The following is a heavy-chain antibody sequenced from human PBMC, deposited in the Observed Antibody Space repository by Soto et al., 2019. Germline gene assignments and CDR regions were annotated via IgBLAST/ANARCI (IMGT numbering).Heavy chain of an antibody. CDR3: ASQQMVHYYYGMDV. CDR2: IYYSGST. D-gene: IGHD6-13*01. CDR1: GGSISSSRYY. J-gene: IGHJ6*02. Sequence: SETLSLTCTVSGGSISSSRYYWGWIRQPPGKGLEWIGSIYYSGSTYYNPSLKSRVTISVDTSKNQFSLKLSSVTAADTAVYYCASQQMVHYYYGMDVWGQGTTVTVS. V-gene: IGHV4-39*01.